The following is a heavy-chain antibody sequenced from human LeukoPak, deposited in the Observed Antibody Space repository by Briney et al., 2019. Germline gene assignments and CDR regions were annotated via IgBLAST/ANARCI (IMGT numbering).Heavy chain of an antibody. CDR3: AKRATTVTTLDS. CDR2: ISATGGST. D-gene: IGHD4-17*01. Sequence: PGGSLRLSCAASGFTFSSYALSWVRQAPGKGLEWVSAISATGGSTYYADSVKGRRTISRDNSKNTLSLQMSSLRAEDTAVYYCAKRATTVTTLDSWGQGTLVTVSS. CDR1: GFTFSSYA. V-gene: IGHV3-23*01. J-gene: IGHJ4*02.